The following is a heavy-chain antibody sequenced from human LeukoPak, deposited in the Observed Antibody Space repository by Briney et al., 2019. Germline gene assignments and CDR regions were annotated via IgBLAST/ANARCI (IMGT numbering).Heavy chain of an antibody. CDR3: ARVVMATIGDY. Sequence: GGSLRLSCAASGFTFSSYSMNWVRQAPGKGLEWVSYISTSSSTIYYADSVKGRFTISRDNAKNSLYLQMNSLRVEDTAVYYCARVVMATIGDYWGQGTLVTVSS. CDR2: ISTSSSTI. V-gene: IGHV3-48*01. D-gene: IGHD5-24*01. CDR1: GFTFSSYS. J-gene: IGHJ4*02.